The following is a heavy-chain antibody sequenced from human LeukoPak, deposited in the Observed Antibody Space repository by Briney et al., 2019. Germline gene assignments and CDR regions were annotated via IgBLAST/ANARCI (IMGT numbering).Heavy chain of an antibody. CDR3: ARGIVGALDAFDI. CDR2: IYSGGST. V-gene: IGHV3-66*01. J-gene: IGHJ3*02. D-gene: IGHD1-26*01. Sequence: PGGSLRLSCAASGFTVSSNYMSWVRQAPGKGLEWVSVIYSGGSTYYADSVKGRFTISRDNSKNTLYLQMNSLRAEDTAVYYCARGIVGALDAFDIWGRGTMVTVSS. CDR1: GFTVSSNY.